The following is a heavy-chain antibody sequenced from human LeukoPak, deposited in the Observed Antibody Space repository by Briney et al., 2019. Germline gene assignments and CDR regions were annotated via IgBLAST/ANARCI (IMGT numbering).Heavy chain of an antibody. Sequence: GGSLRLSCAASGFTFSSYWTHRVRQAPGKGLVWVSRINSDGSSTSYADSVKGRFTISRDNAKNTLYLQMNSLRAEDTAVYYCARVRSSWHVFDYWGQGTLVTVSS. CDR2: INSDGSST. J-gene: IGHJ4*02. CDR3: ARVRSSWHVFDY. CDR1: GFTFSSYW. D-gene: IGHD6-13*01. V-gene: IGHV3-74*01.